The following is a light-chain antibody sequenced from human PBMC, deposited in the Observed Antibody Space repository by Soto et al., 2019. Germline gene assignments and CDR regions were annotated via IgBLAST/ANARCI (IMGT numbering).Light chain of an antibody. J-gene: IGKJ2*01. CDR3: MQALQTPYT. CDR1: QSLLHSNGYNY. CDR2: LGS. V-gene: IGKV2-28*01. Sequence: DIVMTQSPLSLPVTPGEPASISCRSSQSLLHSNGYNYLDWYLQKPGQSPQLLIYLGSNRASGVPDRDSGSGSGTDFTLKISRVEAEDVGVYYCMQALQTPYTFGQGTKLEIK.